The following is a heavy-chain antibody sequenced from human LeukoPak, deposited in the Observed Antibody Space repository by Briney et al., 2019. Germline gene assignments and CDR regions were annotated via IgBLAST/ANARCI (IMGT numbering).Heavy chain of an antibody. CDR2: IKQDGSEK. CDR1: GFTFSSYW. D-gene: IGHD6-13*01. V-gene: IGHV3-7*01. CDR3: ARGGQQLVPRYFDY. Sequence: GGSLRLSCAASGFTFSSYWMSWVCQAPGKGLEWVANIKQDGSEKYYVDSVKGRFTISRDNAKNSLYLQMNSLRAEDTAVYYCARGGQQLVPRYFDYWGQGTLVTVSS. J-gene: IGHJ4*02.